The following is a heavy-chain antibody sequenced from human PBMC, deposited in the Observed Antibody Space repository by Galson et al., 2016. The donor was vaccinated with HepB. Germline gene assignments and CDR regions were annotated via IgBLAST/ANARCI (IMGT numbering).Heavy chain of an antibody. J-gene: IGHJ6*02. CDR3: ARAKSGHTFFYHYGMDV. V-gene: IGHV3-15*01. CDR2: IRPQRDGRTP. D-gene: IGHD3-3*01. CDR1: GFTFTKAW. Sequence: SLRLSCAASGFTFTKAWFTWVRQAPGKGLEWVGRIRPQRDGRTPDYAASVKGRFSISRDESKNTLYLQMNSLRAEDTAVYYCARAKSGHTFFYHYGMDVWGQGTTVTVSS.